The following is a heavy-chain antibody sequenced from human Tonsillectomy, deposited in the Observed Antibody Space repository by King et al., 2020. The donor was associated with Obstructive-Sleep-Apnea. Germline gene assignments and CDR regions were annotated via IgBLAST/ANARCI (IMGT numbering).Heavy chain of an antibody. D-gene: IGHD6-13*01. CDR3: ARDLGIEAANDAFDI. V-gene: IGHV3-53*04. CDR2: IYSGGST. J-gene: IGHJ3*02. CDR1: GFTVSSNY. Sequence: VQMVESGGGLVQPGGSLRLSCAASGFTVSSNYMSWVRQAPGKGLEWVSVIYSGGSTYYADSVKGRFTISRHNSKNTLYLQMNSLRAEDTAVYYCARDLGIEAANDAFDIWGQGTMVTVSS.